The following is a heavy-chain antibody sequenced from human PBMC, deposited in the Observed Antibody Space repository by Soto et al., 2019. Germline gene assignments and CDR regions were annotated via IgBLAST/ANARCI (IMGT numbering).Heavy chain of an antibody. Sequence: ASVKVSCKVSGYTLTELSMHWVRQAPGKGLEWMGGFDPEDGETIYAQKFQGRVTMTEDTSTDTAYMELSSLRSEDTAVYYCATPVVVVAATGRFSDYWGQGTLVTVSS. D-gene: IGHD2-15*01. CDR3: ATPVVVVAATGRFSDY. J-gene: IGHJ4*02. CDR2: FDPEDGET. V-gene: IGHV1-24*01. CDR1: GYTLTELS.